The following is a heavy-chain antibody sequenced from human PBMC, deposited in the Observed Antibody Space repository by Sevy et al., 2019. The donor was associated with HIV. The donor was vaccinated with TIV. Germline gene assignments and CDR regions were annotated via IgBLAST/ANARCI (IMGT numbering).Heavy chain of an antibody. CDR2: ISGSGGST. J-gene: IGHJ6*03. Sequence: GGSLRLSCAASGFTFSSYAMSWVRQAPGKGLEWVSAISGSGGSTYYADSVKGRFTISRDNSKNTLYLQMNSLRAEDTAVYYGAKDGEEPSVGDENYYYYYMDVWGKGTTVTVSS. V-gene: IGHV3-23*01. CDR1: GFTFSSYA. CDR3: AKDGEEPSVGDENYYYYYMDV. D-gene: IGHD3-16*01.